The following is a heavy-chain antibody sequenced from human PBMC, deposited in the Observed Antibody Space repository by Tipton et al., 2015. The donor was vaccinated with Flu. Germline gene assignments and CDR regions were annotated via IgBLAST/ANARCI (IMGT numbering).Heavy chain of an antibody. Sequence: TLSPTCTVSGGSISSGSYYWSWIRQPAGKGLEWIGRIYTSGSTNYNPSLKSRVTISVDTSKNQFSLKLSSVTAADTAVYYCARESPPDYWGQGILVTVSS. CDR2: IYTSGST. J-gene: IGHJ4*02. V-gene: IGHV4-61*02. CDR3: ARESPPDY. CDR1: GGSISSGSYY.